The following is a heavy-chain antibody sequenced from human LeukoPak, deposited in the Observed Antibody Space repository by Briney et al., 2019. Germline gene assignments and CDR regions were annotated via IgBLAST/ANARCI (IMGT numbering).Heavy chain of an antibody. D-gene: IGHD1-26*01. V-gene: IGHV1-18*01. CDR3: ARADSGSYGDLDY. J-gene: IGHJ4*02. CDR2: ISAYTGNT. Sequence: ASVKVSCKVSGYTFTDYGISWVRQAPGQGLEWMGWISAYTGNTNYAQKFQGRVTMTTDTSASTAYPELRSLRSDDTAVYYCARADSGSYGDLDYWGQGTLVTVSS. CDR1: GYTFTDYG.